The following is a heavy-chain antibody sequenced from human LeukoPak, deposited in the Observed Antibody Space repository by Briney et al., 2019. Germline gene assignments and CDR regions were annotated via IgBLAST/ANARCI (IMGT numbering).Heavy chain of an antibody. Sequence: SETLSLTCTVSGGSISSSSYYWGWIRQPPGKGLEWIGSIYYSGSTYYNPSLKSRVTISVDTSKNQFSLKLSSVTAADTAVYYCARHDQYQPYGGIWGQGTMVTVSS. CDR3: ARHDQYQPYGGI. J-gene: IGHJ3*02. V-gene: IGHV4-39*01. D-gene: IGHD2-2*01. CDR2: IYYSGST. CDR1: GGSISSSSYY.